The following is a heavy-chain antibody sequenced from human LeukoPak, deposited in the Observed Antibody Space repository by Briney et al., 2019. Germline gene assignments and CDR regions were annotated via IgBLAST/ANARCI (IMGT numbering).Heavy chain of an antibody. Sequence: GRSLRLSCAASGFTFSSYAMHWVRQAPGKGLEWVAVVSYDGSNKYYADSVKGRFTISRDNSKNTLYLQMNSLRAEDTAVYYCARDGTVRGVTYFDNWGQGTLVTVSS. CDR1: GFTFSSYA. CDR3: ARDGTVRGVTYFDN. CDR2: VSYDGSNK. J-gene: IGHJ4*02. D-gene: IGHD3-10*01. V-gene: IGHV3-30*11.